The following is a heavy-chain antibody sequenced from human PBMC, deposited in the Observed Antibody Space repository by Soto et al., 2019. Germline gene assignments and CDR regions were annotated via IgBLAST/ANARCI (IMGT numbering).Heavy chain of an antibody. Sequence: SETLSLTCAVYGGSFSDYYWTWIRQPPGKGLEWIGEINQSGRTNYNPSLKSRVTISIDTSNNQFSLKLNSVTAADTAVYYCAREYSRPYYFDYWGQGTLVTVSS. J-gene: IGHJ4*02. V-gene: IGHV4-34*01. D-gene: IGHD2-21*01. CDR3: AREYSRPYYFDY. CDR1: GGSFSDYY. CDR2: INQSGRT.